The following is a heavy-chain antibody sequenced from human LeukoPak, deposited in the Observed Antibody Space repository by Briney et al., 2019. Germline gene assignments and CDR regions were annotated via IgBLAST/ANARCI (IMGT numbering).Heavy chain of an antibody. Sequence: GGSLRLSCAASRFTFSTYWMHWVRQAPGKGLVWVSRINSDGSSTGYADSVKGRFTISRDNAKNSLYLQMNSLRAEDTALYYCAKELAPFGRVPAAGSWGQGTLVTVSS. CDR2: INSDGSST. CDR1: RFTFSTYW. V-gene: IGHV3-74*01. CDR3: AKELAPFGRVPAAGS. D-gene: IGHD6-13*01. J-gene: IGHJ4*02.